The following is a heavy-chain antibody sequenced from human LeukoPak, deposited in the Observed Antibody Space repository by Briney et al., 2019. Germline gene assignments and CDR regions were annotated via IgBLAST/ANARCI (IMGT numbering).Heavy chain of an antibody. J-gene: IGHJ4*02. D-gene: IGHD3-9*01. CDR3: TRGDILSGYCFDF. V-gene: IGHV4-34*01. Sequence: NPSETLSLTCAVYGGSISGYYWSWIRQPPGKGLEWVGEIHYTGATSYNPSLKSRATISIETSKNQVSLRLGSVTAADTAVYYCTRGDILSGYCFDFWGQGALVTVSS. CDR1: GGSISGYY. CDR2: IHYTGAT.